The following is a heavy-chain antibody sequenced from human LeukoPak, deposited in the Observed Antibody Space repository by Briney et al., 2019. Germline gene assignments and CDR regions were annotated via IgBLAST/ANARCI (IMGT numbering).Heavy chain of an antibody. CDR2: IYYSGST. CDR3: ARAVYCGGDCYLAFDY. V-gene: IGHV4-31*03. D-gene: IGHD2-21*02. J-gene: IGHJ4*02. Sequence: PSETLSLTCTVTGGAISSGGYYWSWIRQHPGKGLEWIGYIYYSGSTYYNPSLKSRVTISVDTSKNQFDLKLSSVTAADTAVYYCARAVYCGGDCYLAFDYWGQGTLVTVSS. CDR1: GGAISSGGYY.